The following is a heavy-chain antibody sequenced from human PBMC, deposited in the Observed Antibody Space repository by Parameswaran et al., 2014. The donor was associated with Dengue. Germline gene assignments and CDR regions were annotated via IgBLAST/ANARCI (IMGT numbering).Heavy chain of an antibody. D-gene: IGHD2/OR15-2a*01. CDR2: IKQDGSEK. Sequence: RWIRQPPGKGLEWVANIKQDGSEKYYVDSVKGRFTISRDNAKNSLYLQMNSLRAEDTAVYYCARDGFDYNQLLIQYGMDVWGQGTTVTVSS. V-gene: IGHV3-7*01. J-gene: IGHJ6*02. CDR3: ARDGFDYNQLLIQYGMDV.